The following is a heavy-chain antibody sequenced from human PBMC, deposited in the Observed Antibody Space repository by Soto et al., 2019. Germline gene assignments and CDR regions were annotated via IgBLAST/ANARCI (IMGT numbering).Heavy chain of an antibody. J-gene: IGHJ6*02. CDR2: INPKLVVT. CDR1: GYTFRDYS. D-gene: IGHD3-10*01. Sequence: GSGRVSCKASGYTFRDYSIHWVRQPPAQGLEWMGWINPKLVVTNYAQKFRGWLTLTMYTCLSKAYTGLNRLSCDNRATYYMFRGNILMVHYTLRMDVWGQGTTVTVS. V-gene: IGHV1-2*04. CDR3: FRGNILMVHYTLRMDV.